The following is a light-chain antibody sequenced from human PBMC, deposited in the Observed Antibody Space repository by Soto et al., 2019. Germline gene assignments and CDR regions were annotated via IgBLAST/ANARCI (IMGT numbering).Light chain of an antibody. Sequence: EIVLTQSPGTLSLSPGERATLSCRASQSVSSSYLAWYQQKPGQAPRLLSYGASSMAPGIPDRFSGSGSGTEFTLTISRLEPEDFAVYYCQQYGSSLIYTVGQGTKLEI. CDR1: QSVSSSY. V-gene: IGKV3-20*01. CDR3: QQYGSSLIYT. J-gene: IGKJ2*01. CDR2: GAS.